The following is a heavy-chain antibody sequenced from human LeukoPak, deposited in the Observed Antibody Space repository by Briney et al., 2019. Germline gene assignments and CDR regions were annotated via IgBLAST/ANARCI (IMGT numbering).Heavy chain of an antibody. Sequence: PSETLSLTCTVSGGSISSSSYYWGWIRQPPGKGLEWIGSIYYSGSTYYNPSLKSRVTISVDTSKNQLSLKLSSVTAADTAVYYCARVTITIGRLDPWGQGTLVTVSS. CDR2: IYYSGST. D-gene: IGHD3-3*01. CDR1: GGSISSSSYY. CDR3: ARVTITIGRLDP. J-gene: IGHJ5*02. V-gene: IGHV4-39*07.